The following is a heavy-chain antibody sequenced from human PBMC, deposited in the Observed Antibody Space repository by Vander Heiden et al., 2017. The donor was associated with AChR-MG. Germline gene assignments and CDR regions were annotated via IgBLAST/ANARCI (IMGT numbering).Heavy chain of an antibody. CDR2: MNPNSGNT. Sequence: QVQLVQSEAEVKKPGASVKVSGKAPGYTLTSYDINWVRQATGQGLEWMGWMNPNSGNTGYEKKFQGRVTMTRNTSIGTAYMELSSLRSEDTAVYYCARGSWELHEAFDIWGQGTMVTVSS. D-gene: IGHD1-26*01. J-gene: IGHJ3*02. CDR1: GYTLTSYD. CDR3: ARGSWELHEAFDI. V-gene: IGHV1-8*01.